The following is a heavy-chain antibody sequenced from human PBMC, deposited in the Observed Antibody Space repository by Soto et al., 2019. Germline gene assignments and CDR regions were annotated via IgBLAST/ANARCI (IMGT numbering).Heavy chain of an antibody. CDR2: IWYHGRNK. CDR3: ARDLNHYLDY. Sequence: QVQLVESGGGVVQPGTSLRLSCVASGFTFSTYGMHWVRQAPGKGLAWVAVIWYHGRNKYYADSVKGRFTISRDNSKNTVFLQMKSLRAEDTAVYYCARDLNHYLDYWGRGPLVTVSS. D-gene: IGHD3-9*01. J-gene: IGHJ4*02. V-gene: IGHV3-33*01. CDR1: GFTFSTYG.